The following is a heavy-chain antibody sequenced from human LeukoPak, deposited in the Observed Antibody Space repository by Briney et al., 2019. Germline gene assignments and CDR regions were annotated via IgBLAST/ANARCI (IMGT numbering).Heavy chain of an antibody. CDR2: IYTSGST. CDR3: ARVTGYIVEDYFDY. Sequence: SETLSLTCTVPGGSISSGSYYWTWIRQPAGKGLEWIGRIYTSGSTNYNPTLKSRVTISVDTSKNQFSLKLRSATAADTAVYYCARVTGYIVEDYFDYWGQGTLVTVSS. CDR1: GGSISSGSYY. J-gene: IGHJ4*02. D-gene: IGHD3-22*01. V-gene: IGHV4-61*02.